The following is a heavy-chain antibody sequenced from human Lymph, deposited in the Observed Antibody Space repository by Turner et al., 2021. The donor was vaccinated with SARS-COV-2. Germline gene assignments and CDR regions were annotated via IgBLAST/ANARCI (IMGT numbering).Heavy chain of an antibody. D-gene: IGHD2-15*01. CDR1: GFTFRAYG. CDR2: ISYDGSNK. J-gene: IGHJ4*02. Sequence: QVQLVESGGGVVQPGRSLRLSCAASGFTFRAYGMNWVRQAPGKGLEWVAVISYDGSNKYYADSVKGRFTISRDNSKNTLYLQMNSLRAEDTAVYYCAKMGGVYCSGGNCYSGRLDYWGQGTLVTVSS. V-gene: IGHV3-30*18. CDR3: AKMGGVYCSGGNCYSGRLDY.